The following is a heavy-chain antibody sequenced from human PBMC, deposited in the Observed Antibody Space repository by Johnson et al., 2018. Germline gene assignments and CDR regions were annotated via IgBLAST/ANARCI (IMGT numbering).Heavy chain of an antibody. CDR1: GFTFSYYG. Sequence: VQLVESGGGLVQXGGSLRLXCAASGFTFSYYGMHWVRHTPGKGLEFVSAISNSGGTTFYANSVKGRFTVSRDNSKNMLYLQMGSLRAEDMAVYYCARGYFSYHYMDVWGKGTTVTVSS. CDR2: ISNSGGTT. CDR3: ARGYFSYHYMDV. J-gene: IGHJ6*03. V-gene: IGHV3-64*01.